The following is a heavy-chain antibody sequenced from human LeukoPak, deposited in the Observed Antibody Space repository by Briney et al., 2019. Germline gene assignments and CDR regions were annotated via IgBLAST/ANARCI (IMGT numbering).Heavy chain of an antibody. CDR2: IYYSGST. J-gene: IGHJ4*02. Sequence: PSETLSLTCTVSGGSISSYYWSWTRQPPGKGLEWIGYIYYSGSTNYNPSLKSRVTISVDTSKNQFSLKLSSVTAADTAVYYCAREADDILTGYYLYWGQGTLVTVSS. CDR1: GGSISSYY. CDR3: AREADDILTGYYLY. D-gene: IGHD3-9*01. V-gene: IGHV4-59*01.